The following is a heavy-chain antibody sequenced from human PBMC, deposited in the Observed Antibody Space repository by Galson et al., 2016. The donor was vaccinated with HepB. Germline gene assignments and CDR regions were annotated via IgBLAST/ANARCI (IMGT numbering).Heavy chain of an antibody. D-gene: IGHD6-19*01. Sequence: SLRLSCAASGFTFSTYWMTWVRQAPGKGLEWVANIKEDGSERYYADSVRGRFTISRDNAKNSLFLQMNSLRVEDTAIYYCARAGWQWLVPSDYWGQGTLVTVSS. CDR3: ARAGWQWLVPSDY. CDR1: GFTFSTYW. CDR2: IKEDGSER. V-gene: IGHV3-7*01. J-gene: IGHJ4*02.